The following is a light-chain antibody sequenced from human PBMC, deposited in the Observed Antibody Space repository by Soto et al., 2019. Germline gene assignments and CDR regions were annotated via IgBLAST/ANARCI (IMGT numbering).Light chain of an antibody. CDR3: QQYGSSFSWT. J-gene: IGKJ1*01. Sequence: EIVLTQSPGTLSLSPGERATLSCRASQSVSSSYLAWYQQKPGQAPRLLIYGASSRATGIPDRFSGSGSGRDFTITISRLVPEDVSVYYCQQYGSSFSWTFGQGTKVEIK. CDR1: QSVSSSY. V-gene: IGKV3-20*01. CDR2: GAS.